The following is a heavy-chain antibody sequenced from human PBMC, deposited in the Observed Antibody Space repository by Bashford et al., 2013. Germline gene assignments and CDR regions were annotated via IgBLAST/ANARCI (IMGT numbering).Heavy chain of an antibody. CDR1: GFTFSSYS. Sequence: GGSLRLSCAASGFTFSSYSMNWVRQAPGKGLEWVSSISSSSSYIYYADSVKGRFTISRDNAKNSLYLQMNSLRAEDTAVYYCARSIAAAPTDEPYYFDYWGQGTLVTVSS. CDR3: ARSIAAAPTDEPYYFDY. D-gene: IGHD6-13*01. J-gene: IGHJ4*02. CDR2: ISSSSSYI. V-gene: IGHV3-21*01.